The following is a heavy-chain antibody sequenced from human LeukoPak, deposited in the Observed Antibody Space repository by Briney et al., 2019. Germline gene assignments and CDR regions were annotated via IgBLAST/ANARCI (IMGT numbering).Heavy chain of an antibody. J-gene: IGHJ6*02. V-gene: IGHV3-33*01. CDR1: GFTFSSYG. Sequence: GGSLRLSCAASGFTFSSYGMHWVRQAPGKGPEWVAVIWYDGSNKYYADSVKGRFTISRDNSKNTLYLQMNSLRAEDTAVYYCARDLNYCTNGVCYYYYYYGMDVWGQGTTVTVSS. CDR2: IWYDGSNK. D-gene: IGHD2-8*01. CDR3: ARDLNYCTNGVCYYYYYYGMDV.